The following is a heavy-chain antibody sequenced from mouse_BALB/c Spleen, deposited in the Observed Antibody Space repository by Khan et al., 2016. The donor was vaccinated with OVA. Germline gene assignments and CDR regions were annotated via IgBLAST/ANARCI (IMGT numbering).Heavy chain of an antibody. CDR3: WILQ. CDR1: GFSFSNYC. CDR2: FRLNSDDYVT. Sequence: EVQLQESGRGLLQPGRSLNLSCVASGFSFSNYCMNWVLQSPAKELVWVAAFRLNSDDYVTHSAESVKGRFTISRNDAKSRVYLKMNNLRAEETGIYYCWILQWGQGTTLTVSS. J-gene: IGHJ2*01. D-gene: IGHD6-1*01. V-gene: IGHV6-6*02.